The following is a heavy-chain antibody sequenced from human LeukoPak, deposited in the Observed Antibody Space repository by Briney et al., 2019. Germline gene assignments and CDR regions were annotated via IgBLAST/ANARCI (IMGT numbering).Heavy chain of an antibody. D-gene: IGHD5-24*01. J-gene: IGHJ4*02. CDR3: ARYPFDGHNYYFDC. V-gene: IGHV4-59*01. Sequence: SETLSLTCTVSGGSISSYYWSWIRQPPGKGLEWIGYIYYSGSTNYNPSLKSRVTMSVDTSKNQFSLKLSSVTAADTAVYYCARYPFDGHNYYFDCWGQGTLVTVSS. CDR2: IYYSGST. CDR1: GGSISSYY.